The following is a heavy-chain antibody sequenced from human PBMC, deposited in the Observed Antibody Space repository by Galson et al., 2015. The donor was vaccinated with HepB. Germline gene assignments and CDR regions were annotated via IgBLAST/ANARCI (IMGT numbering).Heavy chain of an antibody. CDR1: GFTFSNAW. CDR2: IKSKTDGGTT. CDR3: ARVRSAGQLFDY. J-gene: IGHJ4*02. Sequence: SLRLSCAASGFTFSNAWMSWVRQAPGKGLEWVGRIKSKTDGGTTDYAAPVKGRFTISRDDSKNTLYLQMNSLKTEDTAVYYCARVRSAGQLFDYWGQGTLVTVSS. V-gene: IGHV3-15*01. D-gene: IGHD6-13*01.